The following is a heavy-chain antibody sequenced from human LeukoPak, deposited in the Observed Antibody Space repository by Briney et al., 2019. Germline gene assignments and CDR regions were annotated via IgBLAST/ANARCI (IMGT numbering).Heavy chain of an antibody. Sequence: PGRSLTLSCAASGFTFSSYAMHWVRQAPGKGLEWVAVISYDGSNKYYADSVKGRFTIYRDNSKSTLYLQMNSLRAEDTAVYYCARDGHHYSSSYYFDYWGQGTLVTVSS. J-gene: IGHJ4*02. V-gene: IGHV3-30*04. CDR2: ISYDGSNK. D-gene: IGHD6-6*01. CDR1: GFTFSSYA. CDR3: ARDGHHYSSSYYFDY.